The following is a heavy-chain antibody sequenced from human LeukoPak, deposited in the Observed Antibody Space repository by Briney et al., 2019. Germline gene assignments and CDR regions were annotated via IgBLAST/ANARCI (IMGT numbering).Heavy chain of an antibody. Sequence: SETLSLTCTVSGGSITSSSYYWGWIRQPPGKGLEWIRSIYYSGSTYYNPSLKGRVTISVDTSRNQFSLKLSSVTAADTAVYYRARGYGDHLHWFDPWGQGTLVTVSS. CDR3: ARGYGDHLHWFDP. CDR2: IYYSGST. CDR1: GGSITSSSYY. J-gene: IGHJ5*02. V-gene: IGHV4-39*01. D-gene: IGHD4-17*01.